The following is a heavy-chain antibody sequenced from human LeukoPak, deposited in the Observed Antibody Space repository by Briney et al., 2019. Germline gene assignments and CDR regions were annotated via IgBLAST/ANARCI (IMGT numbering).Heavy chain of an antibody. V-gene: IGHV3-53*01. CDR2: IYSGGNT. D-gene: IGHD3-22*01. CDR1: GFTVSSNS. J-gene: IGHJ4*02. Sequence: GGSLRLSCTVSGFTVSSNSMSWVRQAPGKGLEWVSFIYSGGNTHYSDSVKGRFTISRDNSKNTLYLQMNSLRAEDTAVYYCARRAGDYSHPHDYWGQGTLVTVSS. CDR3: ARRAGDYSHPHDY.